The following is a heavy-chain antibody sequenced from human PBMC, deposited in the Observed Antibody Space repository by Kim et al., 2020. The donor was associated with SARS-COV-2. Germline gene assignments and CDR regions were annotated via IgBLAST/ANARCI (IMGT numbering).Heavy chain of an antibody. CDR2: IYYSGST. CDR3: ARDHPILDFWSGYYLSYYYYGMDV. J-gene: IGHJ6*02. Sequence: SETLSLTCTVSGGSISSSSYYWGWIRQPPGKGLEWIGSIYYSGSTYYNPSLKSRVTISVDTSKNQFSLKLSSVTAADTAVYYCARDHPILDFWSGYYLSYYYYGMDVWGQGTTVTVSS. V-gene: IGHV4-39*07. D-gene: IGHD3-3*01. CDR1: GGSISSSSYY.